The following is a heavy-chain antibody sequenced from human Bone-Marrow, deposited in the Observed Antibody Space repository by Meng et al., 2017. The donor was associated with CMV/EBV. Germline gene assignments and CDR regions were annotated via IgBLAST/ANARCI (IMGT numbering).Heavy chain of an antibody. J-gene: IGHJ5*02. CDR1: GATFSSHA. V-gene: IGHV1-69*12. CDR2: IIPIFGTA. Sequence: QVQLVQSGAEVKMPGSSVKVSCKASGATFSSHAISFVRQAPGQGLEWMGGIIPIFGTANYAQKFQGRVTITADESTSTAYMELSILRSEDTAVYYCARDVVYDILTGYHPNWFDPWGQGTLVTVSS. CDR3: ARDVVYDILTGYHPNWFDP. D-gene: IGHD3-9*01.